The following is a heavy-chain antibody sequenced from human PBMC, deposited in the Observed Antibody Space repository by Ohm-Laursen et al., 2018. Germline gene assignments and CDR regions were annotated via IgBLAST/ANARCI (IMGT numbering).Heavy chain of an antibody. CDR1: GFTFSSYG. J-gene: IGHJ3*02. CDR2: TWYDGSNE. Sequence: SLRLSCAASGFTFSSYGMYWVRQAPGKGLEWVAGTWYDGSNEYYGESVKGRFTTSRDNSKNTLFLQMNSLRVEDTTVYYCARGRMVRGLEHTFEIWGQGTMVTVSS. D-gene: IGHD3-10*01. CDR3: ARGRMVRGLEHTFEI. V-gene: IGHV3-33*01.